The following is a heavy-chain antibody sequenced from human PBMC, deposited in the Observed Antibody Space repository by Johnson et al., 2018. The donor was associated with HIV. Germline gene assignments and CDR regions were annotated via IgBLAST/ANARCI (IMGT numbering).Heavy chain of an antibody. V-gene: IGHV3-23*04. CDR2: ISGSGGST. D-gene: IGHD6-13*01. CDR1: GFTVSSSY. CDR3: AKHSSSWYDDAFDI. J-gene: IGHJ3*02. Sequence: VQLVESGGGLVQPGGSLRLSCVVSGFTVSSSYMTWVRQAPGKRLEWVSGISGSGGSTYYADSVKGRFTISRDNSKNTLFLQMNSLRAEDTAVYYCAKHSSSWYDDAFDIWGQGTMVTVSS.